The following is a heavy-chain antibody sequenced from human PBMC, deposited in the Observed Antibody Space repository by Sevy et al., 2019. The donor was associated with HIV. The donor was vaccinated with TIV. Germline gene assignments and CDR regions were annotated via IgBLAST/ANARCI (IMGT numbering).Heavy chain of an antibody. V-gene: IGHV4-38-2*02. CDR3: ASQLVMITFGGVSGGFDY. Sequence: SETLSLTCTVSGYSISSGYYWGRIRQPPGKGLEWIGSIYHSGSTYYNPSLKSRVTISVDTSKNQFSLKLSSVTAADTAVYYCASQLVMITFGGVSGGFDYWGQGTLVTVSS. J-gene: IGHJ4*02. D-gene: IGHD3-16*01. CDR1: GYSISSGYY. CDR2: IYHSGST.